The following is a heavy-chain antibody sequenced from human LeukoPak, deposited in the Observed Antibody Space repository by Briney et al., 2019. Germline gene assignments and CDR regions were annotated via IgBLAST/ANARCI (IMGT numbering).Heavy chain of an antibody. J-gene: IGHJ5*02. V-gene: IGHV1-69*05. CDR2: IIPIFGTA. Sequence: SVTVSCKASGGTFRSYAISWVRQAPGQGLEWMGGIIPIFGTANYAQKFQGRVTITTDESTSTAYMELSSLRSEDTAVYYCARGSVPFGVLNNWFDPWGQGTLVTVSS. CDR3: ARGSVPFGVLNNWFDP. D-gene: IGHD3-3*01. CDR1: GGTFRSYA.